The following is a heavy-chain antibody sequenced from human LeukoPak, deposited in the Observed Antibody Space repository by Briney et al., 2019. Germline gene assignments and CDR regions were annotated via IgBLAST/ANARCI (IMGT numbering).Heavy chain of an antibody. CDR1: GFTFSSYG. J-gene: IGHJ6*02. CDR3: AREKVGATGNGMDV. D-gene: IGHD1-26*01. Sequence: PGGSLRLSCAASGFTFSSYGMHWVRQAPGKGLEWVAVIWYDGSNKYYADSVKGRFTTSRDNSKNTLYLQMNSLRAEDTAVYYCAREKVGATGNGMDVWGQGTTVTVSS. V-gene: IGHV3-33*01. CDR2: IWYDGSNK.